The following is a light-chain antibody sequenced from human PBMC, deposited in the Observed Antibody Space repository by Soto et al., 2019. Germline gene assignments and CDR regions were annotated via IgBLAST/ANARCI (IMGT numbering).Light chain of an antibody. Sequence: EIVMTQSPATLSVSPGERATLSCRASQSVSSNLAWYQQKPGQAPRLLIYGASTRATGIPARFRGSGSGRELTLTISSLQSEDFAVYYCQQYNNWPRTFGQGTKVEIK. CDR2: GAS. CDR3: QQYNNWPRT. CDR1: QSVSSN. J-gene: IGKJ1*01. V-gene: IGKV3-15*01.